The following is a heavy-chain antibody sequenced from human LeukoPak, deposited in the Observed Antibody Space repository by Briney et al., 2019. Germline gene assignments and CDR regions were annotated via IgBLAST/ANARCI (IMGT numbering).Heavy chain of an antibody. CDR3: ATDPTYDRTGHPLDY. J-gene: IGHJ4*02. V-gene: IGHV4-39*01. D-gene: IGHD2-8*02. Sequence: SETLSLTCTVSGGSISNSSYYWGWIRQPPGKGLEWIASIYYGGKTYYKPSVKSRVTISVDTSKNQFSLKLNSVTAADTAVYYCATDPTYDRTGHPLDYWGQGILVTVSS. CDR1: GGSISNSSYY. CDR2: IYYGGKT.